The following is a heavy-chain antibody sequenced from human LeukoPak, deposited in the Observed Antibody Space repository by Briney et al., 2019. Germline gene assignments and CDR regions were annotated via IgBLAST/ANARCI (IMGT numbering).Heavy chain of an antibody. Sequence: SETLSLTCAVSGGSISSGGYSWSWIRQPPGKGLEWIGYIYHSGSTYYNPSLKSRVTISVDRSKNQFSLKLSSVTAADTAVYYCARGATGYSSGWYYFDYWGQGTLVTVSS. J-gene: IGHJ4*02. CDR3: ARGATGYSSGWYYFDY. CDR2: IYHSGST. D-gene: IGHD6-19*01. CDR1: GGSISSGGYS. V-gene: IGHV4-30-2*01.